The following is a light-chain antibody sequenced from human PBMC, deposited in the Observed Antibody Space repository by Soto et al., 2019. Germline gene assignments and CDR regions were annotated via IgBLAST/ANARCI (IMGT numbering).Light chain of an antibody. V-gene: IGKV3-15*01. CDR3: QQYNNWPPWT. J-gene: IGKJ1*01. Sequence: EIVMTQSPATLSVSPGERATLSCRASQSVSSNLAWYQQKPGQAPRLLIYGASTRATGIPARFSGSGSGTEFTHTISSLQSEDFAVCYCQQYNNWPPWTFGQGTKVEIK. CDR2: GAS. CDR1: QSVSSN.